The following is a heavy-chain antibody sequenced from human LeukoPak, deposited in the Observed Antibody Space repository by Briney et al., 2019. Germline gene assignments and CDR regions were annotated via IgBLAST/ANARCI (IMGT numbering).Heavy chain of an antibody. V-gene: IGHV4-34*01. Sequence: SETLSLTCAVYGGSFSGYYWSWIRQPPGEGLEWIGEINHSGSTNYNPSLKSRVTLSVDTSKNQFSLKLSSVTAADTAVYYCARGPPHYDFWSGYSYFDYWGQGTLVTVSS. CDR2: INHSGST. J-gene: IGHJ4*02. CDR3: ARGPPHYDFWSGYSYFDY. CDR1: GGSFSGYY. D-gene: IGHD3-3*01.